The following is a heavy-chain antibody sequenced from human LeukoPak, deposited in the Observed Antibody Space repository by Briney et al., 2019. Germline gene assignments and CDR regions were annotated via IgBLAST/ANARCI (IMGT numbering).Heavy chain of an antibody. CDR1: GFTLCSYG. Sequence: PGRSLRLSCAASGFTLCSYGMHWVRQAPGKGLEWIVSIYHSGSTYYNPPRKSRVTISVDTSKNQFSLKLSSVTAADTAVYYCASTTGGYDAFDIWGQGTMVTVSS. CDR3: ASTTGGYDAFDI. D-gene: IGHD1-1*01. J-gene: IGHJ3*02. V-gene: IGHV4-38-2*01. CDR2: IYHSGST.